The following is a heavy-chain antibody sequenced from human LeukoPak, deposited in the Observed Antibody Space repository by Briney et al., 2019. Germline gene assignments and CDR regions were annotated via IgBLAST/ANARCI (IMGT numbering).Heavy chain of an antibody. D-gene: IGHD3-22*01. CDR2: IYYSGST. J-gene: IGHJ4*02. CDR1: GGSISSGGYY. CDR3: ARESTHYYDSRYN. Sequence: PSETLSLTCTVCGGSISSGGYYWSWIRQHPGKGLEWIGYIYYSGSTYYNPSLKSRVTISVDTSKNQFSLKLSSVTAADTAVYYCARESTHYYDSRYNWGQGTLVTVSS. V-gene: IGHV4-31*03.